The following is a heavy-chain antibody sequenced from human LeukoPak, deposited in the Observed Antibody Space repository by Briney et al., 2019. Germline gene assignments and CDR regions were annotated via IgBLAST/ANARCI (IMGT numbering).Heavy chain of an antibody. Sequence: ASVKVSCKASGYTFTSYDINWVRQATGQGLEWMGWMNPNSGNTGYAQKFQGRVTMTRNTSISTAYMELSSLRSEDTAVYYCARAFSPLIAGAFDPWGQGTLVTVSS. V-gene: IGHV1-8*01. D-gene: IGHD6-19*01. CDR2: MNPNSGNT. J-gene: IGHJ5*02. CDR3: ARAFSPLIAGAFDP. CDR1: GYTFTSYD.